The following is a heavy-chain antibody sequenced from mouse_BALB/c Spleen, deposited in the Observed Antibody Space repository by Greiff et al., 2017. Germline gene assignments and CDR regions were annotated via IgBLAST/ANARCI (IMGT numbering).Heavy chain of an antibody. J-gene: IGHJ2*01. V-gene: IGHV5-6-5*01. CDR2: ISSGGST. CDR1: GFTFSSYA. Sequence: DVQLQESGGGLVKPGGSLKLSCAASGFTFSSYAMSWVRQTPEKRLEWVASISSGGSTYYPDSVKGRFTISRDNARNILYLQMSSLRSEDTAMYYCARVTTVVATFDYWGQGTTLTVSS. CDR3: ARVTTVVATFDY. D-gene: IGHD1-1*01.